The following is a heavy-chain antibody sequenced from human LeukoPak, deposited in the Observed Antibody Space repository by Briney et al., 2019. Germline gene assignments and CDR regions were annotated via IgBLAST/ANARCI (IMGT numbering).Heavy chain of an antibody. Sequence: SETLSLTCTVSGGPISSGGHYWSWVRQYPGKGLECIAYIYNSGTTYTLPFLKSRMTISIDTSKNQFSLKLSSVTAADTAVYYCARGPPYYDFWSGYYTKGYYYGMDVWGQGTTVTVSS. CDR3: ARGPPYYDFWSGYYTKGYYYGMDV. D-gene: IGHD3-3*01. J-gene: IGHJ6*02. CDR2: IYNSGTT. V-gene: IGHV4-31*03. CDR1: GGPISSGGHY.